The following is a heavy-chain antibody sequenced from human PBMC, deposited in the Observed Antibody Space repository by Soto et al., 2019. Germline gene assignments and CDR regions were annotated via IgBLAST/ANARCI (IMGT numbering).Heavy chain of an antibody. CDR2: LHSGGDT. D-gene: IGHD3-10*01. CDR3: ARDGPYYYASRMHV. V-gene: IGHV3-53*04. CDR1: GIPVSSNY. Sequence: GGSLRLSCAASGIPVSSNYMTWVRQAPGKGLEWVSVLHSGGDTYYANSVKGRFTISRHDSTNTLFLQMNSLTPEDTAVYYCARDGPYYYASRMHVWGQGTTVTVSS. J-gene: IGHJ6*02.